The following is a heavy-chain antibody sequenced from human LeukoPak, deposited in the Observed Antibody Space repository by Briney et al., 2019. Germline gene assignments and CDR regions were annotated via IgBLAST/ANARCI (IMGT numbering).Heavy chain of an antibody. D-gene: IGHD5-24*01. V-gene: IGHV3-43*01. CDR2: ISWDGGST. Sequence: GGSLRLSCAASGFTFDDYTMHWVRQAPGKGLEWVSLISWDGGSTYYADSVKGRFTISRDNSKNSLYLQMNSLRTEDTALYYCAKEGDGYKNPAPDYWGQGTLVTVSS. CDR1: GFTFDDYT. J-gene: IGHJ4*02. CDR3: AKEGDGYKNPAPDY.